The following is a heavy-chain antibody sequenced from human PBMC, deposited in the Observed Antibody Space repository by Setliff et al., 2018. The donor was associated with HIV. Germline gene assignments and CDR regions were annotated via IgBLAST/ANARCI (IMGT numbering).Heavy chain of an antibody. D-gene: IGHD3-22*01. V-gene: IGHV1-69*10. J-gene: IGHJ2*01. CDR3: ARDDQYYDMGSIISDYYFDL. Sequence: SVKVSCKASGGTFSSYVISWVRQAPGQGLEWMGGIIPILGIANYAQKFQGRVTITADKSTSTAYMELSSLRSEDTAVYYCARDDQYYDMGSIISDYYFDLWGQGTLVTVSS. CDR1: GGTFSSYV. CDR2: IIPILGIA.